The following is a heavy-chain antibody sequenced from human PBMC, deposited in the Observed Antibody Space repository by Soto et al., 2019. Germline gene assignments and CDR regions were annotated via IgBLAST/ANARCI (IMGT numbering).Heavy chain of an antibody. CDR2: ISYDGSNK. CDR1: GFTFSSYA. CDR3: ARGPLGGSWLGYDY. J-gene: IGHJ4*02. D-gene: IGHD2-15*01. V-gene: IGHV3-30-3*01. Sequence: PGGSLRLSCAASGFTFSSYAMHWVRQAPGKGLEWVAVISYDGSNKYYADSVKGRFTISRDNSKNTLYLQMNSLRAEDTAVYYCARGPLGGSWLGYDYWGQGTLVTVSS.